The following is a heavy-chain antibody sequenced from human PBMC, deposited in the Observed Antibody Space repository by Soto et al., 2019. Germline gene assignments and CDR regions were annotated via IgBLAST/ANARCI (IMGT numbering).Heavy chain of an antibody. CDR1: GYTFTSYV. V-gene: IGHV1-18*01. D-gene: IGHD6-13*01. Sequence: ASVKVSCKASGYTFTSYVISWVRQAPGQGLEWMGWISAYNGKKNYAQKLQGRVTMPTDTSTSTAYMELRSLRADDTAVYYCARDSVIAAAGDDAFDIWGQGTMVTVSS. CDR2: ISAYNGKK. J-gene: IGHJ3*02. CDR3: ARDSVIAAAGDDAFDI.